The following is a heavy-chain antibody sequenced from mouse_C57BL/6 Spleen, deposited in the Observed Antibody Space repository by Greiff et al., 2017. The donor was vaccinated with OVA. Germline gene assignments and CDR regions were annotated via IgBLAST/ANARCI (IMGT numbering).Heavy chain of an antibody. CDR1: GFNIKDDY. CDR2: IDPENGDT. Sequence: DVQLQESGAELVRPGASVKLSCTASGFNIKDDYMHWVKQRPEQGLEWIGWIDPENGDTEYASKFQGKATITADTSSNTAYLQLSSLTSEDTAVYYCTTDYSNYYAMDYWGQGTSVTVSS. D-gene: IGHD2-5*01. V-gene: IGHV14-4*01. CDR3: TTDYSNYYAMDY. J-gene: IGHJ4*01.